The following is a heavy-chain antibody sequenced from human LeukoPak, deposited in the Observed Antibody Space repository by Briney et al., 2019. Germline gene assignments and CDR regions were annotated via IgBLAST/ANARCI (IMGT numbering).Heavy chain of an antibody. J-gene: IGHJ4*02. Sequence: PSETLSLTCAVYGGSFSGYYWSWIRQPPGKGLEWIGEINHSGSTNYNPSLKSRVTMSVDTSKNQFSLKLSSVTAADTAVYYCSSGYGDYWGQGTLVTVSS. CDR3: SSGYGDY. V-gene: IGHV4-34*03. CDR1: GGSFSGYY. D-gene: IGHD3-22*01. CDR2: INHSGST.